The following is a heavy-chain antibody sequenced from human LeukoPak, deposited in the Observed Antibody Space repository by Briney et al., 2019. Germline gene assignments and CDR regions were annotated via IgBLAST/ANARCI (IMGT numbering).Heavy chain of an antibody. J-gene: IGHJ4*02. CDR1: GYSFTNYW. CDR2: IYPGDSDT. Sequence: GESLEISCKGSGYSFTNYWIGWVRQMPGKGLEWMAIIYPGDSDTGYSPSLRGQVTISADKSISAAYLQWSSLKASDTAMYYCARRIRYSDGGYFDYWGQGTLVTVSS. CDR3: ARRIRYSDGGYFDY. D-gene: IGHD3-9*01. V-gene: IGHV5-51*01.